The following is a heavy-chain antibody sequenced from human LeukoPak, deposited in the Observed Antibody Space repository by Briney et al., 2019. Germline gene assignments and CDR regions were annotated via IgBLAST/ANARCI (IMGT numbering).Heavy chain of an antibody. J-gene: IGHJ3*02. V-gene: IGHV3-48*01. CDR1: GFIFSTYA. CDR2: VSGENSIT. CDR3: AREITYFYDSGGYWDAFDI. D-gene: IGHD3-22*01. Sequence: PGGSLRLSCTASGFIFSTYAMNWVRQAPGKGLEWISYVSGENSITNYADSVKGRFTISRDNSKNTLYLQMSSLRAEDTAVYYCAREITYFYDSGGYWDAFDIWGQGTMVTVSS.